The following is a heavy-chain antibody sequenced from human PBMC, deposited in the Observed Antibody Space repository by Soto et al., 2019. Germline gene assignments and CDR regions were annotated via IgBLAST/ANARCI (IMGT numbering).Heavy chain of an antibody. D-gene: IGHD3-22*01. CDR3: ARQAYHYDTNSFGY. CDR1: GYSFTTYW. V-gene: IGHV5-51*01. Sequence: PGEALKISCKGSGYSFTTYWLGWVRQMPGKRLECMGVIYPGDSDIRFSPSFQGQVTISADMSLSTPYLQWSSLRVSDTAMYYCARQAYHYDTNSFGYWGQGTLVTVSS. J-gene: IGHJ4*02. CDR2: IYPGDSDI.